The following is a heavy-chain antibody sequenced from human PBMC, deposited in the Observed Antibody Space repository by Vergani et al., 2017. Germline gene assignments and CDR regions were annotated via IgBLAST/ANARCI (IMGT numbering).Heavy chain of an antibody. J-gene: IGHJ6*02. D-gene: IGHD2-2*01. CDR2: IRYDGSKK. V-gene: IGHV3-30*02. CDR3: ARDRCSGTSCYSLRYYGMDV. CDR1: EFAFRSFG. Sequence: QARLVESGGGVVQPGGSLRLSCAASEFAFRSFGMHWVRQVPGKGLQWVAFIRYDGSKKHYIESVRGRFTISRDNSKNTLHLQMNRLGAEDTAIYYCARDRCSGTSCYSLRYYGMDVWGQGTTVTVSS.